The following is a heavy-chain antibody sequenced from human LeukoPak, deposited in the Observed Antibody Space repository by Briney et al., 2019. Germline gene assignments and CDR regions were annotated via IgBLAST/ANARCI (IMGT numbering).Heavy chain of an antibody. Sequence: PGGSLRLSCAASGFTFSSYSMNWVRQAPGKGLEWVSYINSSGSTIYYADSVKGRFTISRDNAKNSLYLQMNSLRAEDTAVYYCARVGAYYYGMDVWGQGTTVTVSS. CDR3: ARVGAYYYGMDV. CDR1: GFTFSSYS. J-gene: IGHJ6*02. V-gene: IGHV3-48*04. D-gene: IGHD1-26*01. CDR2: INSSGSTI.